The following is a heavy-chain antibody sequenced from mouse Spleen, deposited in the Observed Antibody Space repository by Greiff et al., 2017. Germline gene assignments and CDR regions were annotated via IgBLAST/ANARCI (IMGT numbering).Heavy chain of an antibody. CDR3: ARSCYYGSRYFDV. J-gene: IGHJ1*01. CDR1: GFSLSTSGMG. V-gene: IGHV8-12*01. D-gene: IGHD1-1*01. CDR2: IYWDDDK. Sequence: QVQLKESGPGILQPSQTLSLTCSFSGFSLSTSGMGVSWIRQPSGKGLEWLAHIYWDDDKRYNPSLKSRLTISKDTSRNQVFLKITSVDTADTATYYCARSCYYGSRYFDVWGAGTTVTVSS.